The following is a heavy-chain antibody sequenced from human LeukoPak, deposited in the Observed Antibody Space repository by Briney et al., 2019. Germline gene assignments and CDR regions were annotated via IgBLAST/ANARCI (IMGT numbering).Heavy chain of an antibody. CDR2: IYYSGST. V-gene: IGHV4-59*08. Sequence: PSETLSLTCTVSGGSISSYCWSWIRQPPGKGLEWIGYIYYSGSTNYNPSLKSRVTISVDTSKNQFSLKLSSVTAADPAVYYCARHSGAFSISDDYWGQGTLVTVSS. D-gene: IGHD6-6*01. CDR3: ARHSGAFSISDDY. CDR1: GGSISSYC. J-gene: IGHJ4*02.